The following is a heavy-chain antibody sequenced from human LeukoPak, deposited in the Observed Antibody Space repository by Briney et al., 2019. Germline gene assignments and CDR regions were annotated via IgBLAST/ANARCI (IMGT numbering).Heavy chain of an antibody. D-gene: IGHD5-18*01. CDR3: ARDRGHWAMVRVFDY. J-gene: IGHJ4*02. V-gene: IGHV3-66*01. Sequence: PGGSLRLSCAASGFTVSSNYMSWVRQAPGKGLEWVSVIYSGGRTYYADSVKGRFIISRDNSKNTLYLQMNSLRAEDTAVYYCARDRGHWAMVRVFDYWGQGTLVTVSS. CDR1: GFTVSSNY. CDR2: IYSGGRT.